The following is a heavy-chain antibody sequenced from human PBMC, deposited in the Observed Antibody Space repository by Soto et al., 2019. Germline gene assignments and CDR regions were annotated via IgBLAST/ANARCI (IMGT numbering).Heavy chain of an antibody. CDR3: GRGRSGQIVVFY. CDR2: IGPERGDT. CDR1: GYTFTGHY. V-gene: IGHV1-2*02. D-gene: IGHD1-26*01. Sequence: ASVKVSCKASGYTFTGHYIHWVRQAPEQGPEWVGEIGPERGDTRFAQKFQGRVTMTRDTSINTVYMEIRNLSPDDTAAYYCGRGRSGQIVVFYWGQGTPVTVSS. J-gene: IGHJ4*02.